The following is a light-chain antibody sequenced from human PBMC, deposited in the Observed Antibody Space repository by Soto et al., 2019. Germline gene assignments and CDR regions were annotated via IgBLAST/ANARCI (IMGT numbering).Light chain of an antibody. CDR2: DVN. CDR1: SSDVGSYNY. V-gene: IGLV2-11*01. Sequence: QSALTQPRSVSGSPGPSVTLSCTGTSSDVGSYNYVSWYQQHPGKAPKLMIDDVNKRPSGVPDRFSGSRSGNTASLTISGLQAEEEADDYCCSYAGSYTWVFGGGTKLTVL. J-gene: IGLJ3*02. CDR3: CSYAGSYTWV.